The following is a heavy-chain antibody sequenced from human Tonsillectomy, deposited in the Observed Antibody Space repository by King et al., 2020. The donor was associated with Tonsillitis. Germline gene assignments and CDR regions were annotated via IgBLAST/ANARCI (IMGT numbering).Heavy chain of an antibody. J-gene: IGHJ4*02. CDR3: AKVGRRQYNSGWFLTN. V-gene: IGHV3-43*01. Sequence: VQLVESGGIMVQPGGSLRLSCAASGFTFDDYSMHWVRQAPGKRLEWVSLISWDGASTYYADSVKGRFTISRDNRKNSVYLQMNGLRTEDAALYYCAKVGRRQYNSGWFLTNWGQGTLVIVSS. CDR2: ISWDGAST. CDR1: GFTFDDYS. D-gene: IGHD6-19*01.